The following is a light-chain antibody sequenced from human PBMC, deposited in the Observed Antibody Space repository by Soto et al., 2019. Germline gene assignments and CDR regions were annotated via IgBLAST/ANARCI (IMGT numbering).Light chain of an antibody. Sequence: EVVMTQSPATLSVSPGEGVTLSCRASQGIGDTLAWYQHKPGQTPRLLIYDTSTRATGFPARFRGSRSGPEFPLTFKRRPSEDFGIYYCEPYNNSPCTFGGGTTVESK. V-gene: IGKV3-15*01. J-gene: IGKJ4*01. CDR1: QGIGDT. CDR2: DTS. CDR3: EPYNNSPCT.